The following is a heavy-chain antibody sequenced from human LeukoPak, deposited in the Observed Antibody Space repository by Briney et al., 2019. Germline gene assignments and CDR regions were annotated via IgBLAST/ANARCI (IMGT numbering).Heavy chain of an antibody. CDR1: GYTFTSYG. CDR2: ISAYNGNT. V-gene: IGHV1-18*01. D-gene: IGHD6-13*01. J-gene: IGHJ6*02. Sequence: ASVKVSRKASGYTFTSYGISWVRQAPGQGLEWMGWISAYNGNTNYAQKLQGRVTMTTDTSTSTAYMELRSLRSDDTAVYYCARVPGIAAAGQYYYYGMDVWGQGTTVTVSS. CDR3: ARVPGIAAAGQYYYYGMDV.